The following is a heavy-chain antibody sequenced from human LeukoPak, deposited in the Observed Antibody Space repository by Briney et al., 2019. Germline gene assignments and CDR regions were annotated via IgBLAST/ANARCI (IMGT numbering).Heavy chain of an antibody. D-gene: IGHD1-26*01. V-gene: IGHV1-8*01. CDR3: ARVMVGAYDDAFDI. CDR2: MNPNSGNT. CDR1: GYTFTSYD. J-gene: IGHJ3*02. Sequence: ASVKVSCKASGYTFTSYDINWVRQATGQGLEWMGWMNPNSGNTGYAQKFQGRVTMTRNTSISTAYMELSSLRSEDTAVYYCARVMVGAYDDAFDIWGQGTMVTVSS.